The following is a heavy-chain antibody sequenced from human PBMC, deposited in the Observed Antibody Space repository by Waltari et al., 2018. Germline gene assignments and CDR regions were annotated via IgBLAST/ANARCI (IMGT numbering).Heavy chain of an antibody. CDR1: GFPFGAYD. V-gene: IGHV3-72*01. J-gene: IGHJ4*02. Sequence: EVQLVESGGGLVQPGGSLRLSCAASGFPFGAYDMDWVRQAPEKRLEWVGRSRSKARNYITEYAASVKGRFNIFRDDSENSLYLQMSSLKIEDTAVYYCARDLDGDSNLDYWGQGTLVAVS. CDR2: SRSKARNYIT. D-gene: IGHD2-21*02. CDR3: ARDLDGDSNLDY.